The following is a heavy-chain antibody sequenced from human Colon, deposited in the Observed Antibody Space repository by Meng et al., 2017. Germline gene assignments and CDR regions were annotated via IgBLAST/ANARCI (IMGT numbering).Heavy chain of an antibody. CDR2: IHYSGST. V-gene: IGHV4-31*03. CDR3: ARSSSWSRYFDY. CDR1: GGSISSGGYY. J-gene: IGHJ4*02. D-gene: IGHD6-13*01. Sequence: QVQLQESGSGLVKPSQTLSLTCTVSGGSISSGGYYWSWIRQHPGKGLEWIGYIHYSGSTYYNPSLKSRVTISVDTSKNQFSLKLTSVTAADTAVYYCARSSSWSRYFDYWGQGTLVTVSS.